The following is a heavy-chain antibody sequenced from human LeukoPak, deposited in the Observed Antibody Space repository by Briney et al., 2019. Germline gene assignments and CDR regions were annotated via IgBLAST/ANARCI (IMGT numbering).Heavy chain of an antibody. D-gene: IGHD6-13*01. V-gene: IGHV3-23*01. CDR3: AKRAEAITNFDY. Sequence: RAGGSLRLSCAASGFTFSSYAMYWVRQAPGKGLEWVSAISGSGGSTYYADSVKGRFTISRDNSKNTLYLQMNSLRAEDTAVHYCAKRAEAITNFDYWGREPLFTVS. CDR2: ISGSGGST. CDR1: GFTFSSYA. J-gene: IGHJ4*02.